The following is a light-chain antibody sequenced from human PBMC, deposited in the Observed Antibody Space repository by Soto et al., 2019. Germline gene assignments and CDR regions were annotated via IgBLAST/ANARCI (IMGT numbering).Light chain of an antibody. CDR3: QSHDSSLSGFYV. CDR1: SSNIGAGYD. V-gene: IGLV1-40*01. Sequence: QSVLTQPPSVSGAPGQRVTISCTGSSSNIGAGYDVHWYQQLPGTAPKLLIYGNNNRPSGVPDRFSGSKSGTSASLAITGLQAEDEADYYCQSHDSSLSGFYVFXTGTKVTVL. J-gene: IGLJ1*01. CDR2: GNN.